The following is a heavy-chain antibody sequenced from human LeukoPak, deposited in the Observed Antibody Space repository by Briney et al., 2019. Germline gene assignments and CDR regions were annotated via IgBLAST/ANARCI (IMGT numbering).Heavy chain of an antibody. CDR2: IIPIFGTA. CDR1: GGTFSSYA. D-gene: IGHD2-2*01. Sequence: SVKVSCKASGGTFSSYAISWVRQAPGQGLEWMGGIIPIFGTANYAQKFQGRATITADESTSTAYMELSSLRSEDTAVYYCASSSTQYCSSTSCYYFDYWGQGTLVTVSS. CDR3: ASSSTQYCSSTSCYYFDY. J-gene: IGHJ4*02. V-gene: IGHV1-69*13.